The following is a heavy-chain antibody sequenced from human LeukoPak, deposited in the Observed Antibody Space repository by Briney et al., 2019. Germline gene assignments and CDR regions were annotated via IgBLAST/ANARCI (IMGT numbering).Heavy chain of an antibody. J-gene: IGHJ4*02. D-gene: IGHD3-16*02. CDR2: VSGYTGNT. CDR1: GYTFTTYG. V-gene: IGHV1-18*01. CDR3: ARGEVSASLYYFDF. Sequence: ASVTVSCTTSGYTFTTYGVSWVRQAPGQGLEWMGWVSGYTGNTNYAERFQGRVTMTIDTSTSTVYMELTSLRSDDTAVYYCARGEVSASLYYFDFWGQGTLVTVS.